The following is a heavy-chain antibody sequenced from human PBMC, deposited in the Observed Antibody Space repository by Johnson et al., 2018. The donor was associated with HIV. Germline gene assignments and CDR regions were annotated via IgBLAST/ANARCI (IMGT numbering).Heavy chain of an antibody. V-gene: IGHV3-66*03. J-gene: IGHJ3*02. CDR3: AREGYYNFWSGADAFDI. CDR2: IYSGGST. CDR1: GFTVSINY. D-gene: IGHD3-3*01. Sequence: VQLVESGGGLIQPGGSLRLSCAASGFTVSINYMSWVRQAPGKGLEWVSVIYSGGSTYYADSVKGRFNISRDNSKNTLYLQMNSMRAEDTAVYYCAREGYYNFWSGADAFDIWGQGTMVTVSS.